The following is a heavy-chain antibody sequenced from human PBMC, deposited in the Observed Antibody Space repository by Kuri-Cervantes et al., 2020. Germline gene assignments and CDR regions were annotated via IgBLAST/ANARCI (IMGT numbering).Heavy chain of an antibody. CDR3: AILGAGY. CDR1: GYTFTSYA. J-gene: IGHJ4*02. Sequence: ASVKVSCKASGYTFTSYAMHWVRQAPGQRLEWMGWSNAGNGNTKYSQEFQGRVAMTTDTSTSTAYMELRSLRSDDTAVYYCAILGAGYWGQGTLVTVSS. D-gene: IGHD4-17*01. CDR2: SNAGNGNT. V-gene: IGHV1-3*02.